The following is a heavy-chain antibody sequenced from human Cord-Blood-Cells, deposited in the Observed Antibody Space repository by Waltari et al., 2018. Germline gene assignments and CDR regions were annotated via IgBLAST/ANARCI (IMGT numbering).Heavy chain of an antibody. J-gene: IGHJ2*01. CDR1: GYTFTGYY. V-gene: IGHV1-2*02. CDR3: ARATARYWYFDL. D-gene: IGHD6-6*01. CDR2: INPNSGGT. Sequence: QVQTVPSRAEETTPAASVKVSGTASGYTFTGYYLHWVRQAPGQGLERMGWINPNSGGTNYAQKFQGRVTMTRDTSISTAYMELSRLRSDDTAVYYCARATARYWYFDLWGRGTLVTVSS.